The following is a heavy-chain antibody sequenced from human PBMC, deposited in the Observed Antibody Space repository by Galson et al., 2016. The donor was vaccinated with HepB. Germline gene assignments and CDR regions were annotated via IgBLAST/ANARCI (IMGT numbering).Heavy chain of an antibody. D-gene: IGHD3-10*01. CDR2: IKCDGSEK. Sequence: SLRLSCAASGFPFRSSWMHWVRQAPEKGLEWVADIKCDGSEKYYVDSVRGRLTISRDTAKNSLYLQVNSLRDKDMTVHECVMDKGITLVLGVIATDYWGQGTLVTVSS. CDR1: GFPFRSSW. V-gene: IGHV3-52*01. CDR3: VMDKGITLVLGVIATDY. J-gene: IGHJ4*02.